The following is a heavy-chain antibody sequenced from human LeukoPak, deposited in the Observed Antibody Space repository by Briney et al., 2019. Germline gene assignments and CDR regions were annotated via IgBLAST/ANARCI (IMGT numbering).Heavy chain of an antibody. CDR1: GGTFSSYA. J-gene: IGHJ4*02. CDR3: ARDRVGGSPGALDY. Sequence: SSVKVSCKASGGTFSSYAISWVRQAPGQGLEWMGGIIPIFGTANYAQKFQGRVTITAAESTSTAYMELSSLRSEDTAVYYCARDRVGGSPGALDYWGQGTLVTVSS. CDR2: IIPIFGTA. D-gene: IGHD1-26*01. V-gene: IGHV1-69*01.